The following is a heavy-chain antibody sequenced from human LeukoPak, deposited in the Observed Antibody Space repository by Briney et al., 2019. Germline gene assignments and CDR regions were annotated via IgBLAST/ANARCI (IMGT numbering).Heavy chain of an antibody. CDR2: INHSGST. Sequence: ETLSLTCAVYGGSFSGYYWSWIRQPPGKGLEWIGEINHSGSTNYNPSLKSRVTISVDTSKNQFSLKLSSVTAADTAVYYCATLPKGSSGWDSAGYWGQGTLVTASS. D-gene: IGHD6-19*01. V-gene: IGHV4-34*01. CDR1: GGSFSGYY. CDR3: ATLPKGSSGWDSAGY. J-gene: IGHJ4*02.